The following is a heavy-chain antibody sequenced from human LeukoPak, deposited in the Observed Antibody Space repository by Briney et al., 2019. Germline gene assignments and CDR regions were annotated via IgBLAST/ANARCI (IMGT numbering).Heavy chain of an antibody. D-gene: IGHD2-2*01. V-gene: IGHV1-8*01. Sequence: ASVKVSCKASGYTFTSYDINWVRQATGQGLEWMGWMNPNSGNTGYAQKFQGRVTMTRNTSISTAYMELSSLRSEDTAAYYCARRGRYCSSTSCYYAFDIWGQGTMVTVSS. CDR1: GYTFTSYD. J-gene: IGHJ3*02. CDR2: MNPNSGNT. CDR3: ARRGRYCSSTSCYYAFDI.